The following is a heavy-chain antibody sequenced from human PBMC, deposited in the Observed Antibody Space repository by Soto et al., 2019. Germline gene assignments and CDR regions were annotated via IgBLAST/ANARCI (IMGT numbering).Heavy chain of an antibody. CDR2: INPSGGST. CDR1: GYTFTSYY. Sequence: QVQLVQSGAEVKKPGASVKVSCKAAGYTFTSYYMHWVRQAPGQGLEWMGIINPSGGSTSYAQKFQGRGTMTRDTSTSTVYMELSSLRSEDTAVYYWARENSSRDGYNFPYWGQGTLVTVSS. D-gene: IGHD5-12*01. CDR3: ARENSSRDGYNFPY. J-gene: IGHJ4*02. V-gene: IGHV1-46*01.